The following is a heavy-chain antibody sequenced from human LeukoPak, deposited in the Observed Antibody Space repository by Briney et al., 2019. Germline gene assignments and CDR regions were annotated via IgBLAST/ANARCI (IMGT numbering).Heavy chain of an antibody. D-gene: IGHD4-11*01. CDR2: VSYVGIT. CDR3: TRLPLDYSLDH. Sequence: ASETLSLTCTVSGDSTSSTTYWWGWIRQSPGKGLEWIGSVSYVGITSYNPSLKSRATISIDTSKNQFSLMLNTVIAADTAVYYCTRLPLDYSLDHWGQGTPVSVSS. J-gene: IGHJ4*02. V-gene: IGHV4-39*01. CDR1: GDSTSSTTYW.